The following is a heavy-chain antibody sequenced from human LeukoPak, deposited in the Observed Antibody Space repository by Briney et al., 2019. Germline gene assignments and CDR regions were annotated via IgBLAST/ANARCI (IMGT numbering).Heavy chain of an antibody. V-gene: IGHV3-21*01. Sequence: PGGSLRLSCAASGFTFSSYSMSWVRQAPGKGLEWVSSISSSSSYIYYADSVKGRFTISRDNAKNSLYLQMNSLRAEDTAVYYCARDLGGDLDYWGQGTLVTVSS. D-gene: IGHD4-17*01. J-gene: IGHJ4*02. CDR1: GFTFSSYS. CDR2: ISSSSSYI. CDR3: ARDLGGDLDY.